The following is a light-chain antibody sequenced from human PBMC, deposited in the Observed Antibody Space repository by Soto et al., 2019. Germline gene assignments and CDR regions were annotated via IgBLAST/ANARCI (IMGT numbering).Light chain of an antibody. CDR2: EVS. J-gene: IGLJ2*01. CDR1: SNSVGGFNY. CDR3: SSYAGSNKGV. V-gene: IGLV2-8*01. Sequence: QYALTQPPSASGSPGQSVTISCTGTSNSVGGFNYVSWYQHHPGKAPKLMIYEVSKRPSGVPDRFSGSKSGNTASLTVSGLQAEDEADYYCSSYAGSNKGVFGGGTQLTGL.